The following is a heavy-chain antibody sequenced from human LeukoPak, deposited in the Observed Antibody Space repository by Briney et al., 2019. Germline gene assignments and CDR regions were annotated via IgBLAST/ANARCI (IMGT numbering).Heavy chain of an antibody. CDR1: GGSISSGDYY. D-gene: IGHD2-2*01. Sequence: SETLSLTCTVSGGSISSGDYYWSWIRQPPGKGLEWIGYIYYSGSTYYNPSLKSRVTISVDTSKNQFSLKLSSVTAADTAVYYCARARRPIVAVPAGRYYFDYWGQGTLVTVSS. CDR2: IYYSGST. CDR3: ARARRPIVAVPAGRYYFDY. J-gene: IGHJ4*02. V-gene: IGHV4-30-4*01.